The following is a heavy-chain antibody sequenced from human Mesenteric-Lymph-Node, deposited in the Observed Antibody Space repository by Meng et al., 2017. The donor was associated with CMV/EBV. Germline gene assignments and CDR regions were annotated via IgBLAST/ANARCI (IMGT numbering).Heavy chain of an antibody. V-gene: IGHV3-23*01. Sequence: GESLKISCAASGFTFSSYGMHWVRQAPGKGLEWVSDISGTGYITHFADSVKGRFTISRDNSKNTLYLQMNSLRAEDTAMYYCARAPRAGIALRSFDYWGQGTLVTVSS. D-gene: IGHD6-13*01. CDR3: ARAPRAGIALRSFDY. J-gene: IGHJ4*02. CDR2: ISGTGYIT. CDR1: GFTFSSYG.